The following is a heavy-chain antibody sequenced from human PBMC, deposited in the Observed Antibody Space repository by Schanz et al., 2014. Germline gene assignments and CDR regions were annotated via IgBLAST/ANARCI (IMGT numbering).Heavy chain of an antibody. CDR1: GYDFHIYA. J-gene: IGHJ6*02. Sequence: GPEVKKPGASVTVSCKASGYDFHIYAYSWVRQAPGQGPEWIGWISGYTGDTKYAQKFQHRVNMTTDRTTSTVYMELRRLRFDVTAVYYCARDNLVSSSWYDYYGMDVWGQGTTVTVSS. CDR3: ARDNLVSSSWYDYYGMDV. D-gene: IGHD6-13*01. CDR2: ISGYTGDT. V-gene: IGHV1-18*01.